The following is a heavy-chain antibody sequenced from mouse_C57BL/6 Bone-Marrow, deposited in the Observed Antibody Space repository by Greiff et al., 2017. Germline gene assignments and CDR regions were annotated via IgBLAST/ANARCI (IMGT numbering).Heavy chain of an antibody. Sequence: EVKVVESGGGLVQPGGSLKLSCAASGFTFSDYYMYWVRQTPEKRLEWVAYISNGGGSTYYPDTVKGRFTISRDNAKNTLYLQMSRLKSEDTAMYYCARHYSNYAWFAYWGRGTLVTVSA. J-gene: IGHJ3*01. CDR2: ISNGGGST. CDR3: ARHYSNYAWFAY. CDR1: GFTFSDYY. V-gene: IGHV5-12*01. D-gene: IGHD2-5*01.